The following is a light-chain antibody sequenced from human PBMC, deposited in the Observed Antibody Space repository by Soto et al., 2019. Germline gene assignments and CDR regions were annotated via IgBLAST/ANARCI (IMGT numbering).Light chain of an antibody. J-gene: IGKJ2*01. CDR3: QHRSNWRMYT. V-gene: IGKV3-11*01. CDR2: DTS. CDR1: QSVAGY. Sequence: EIVLTQSPATLSLSPGERATLSCRASQSVAGYLAWYQQKPGQGPRLLIYDTSNRATGAPPRFSGSGSGTDFTLTISSLEPEDFAIYYCQHRSNWRMYTFGQGTKLEIK.